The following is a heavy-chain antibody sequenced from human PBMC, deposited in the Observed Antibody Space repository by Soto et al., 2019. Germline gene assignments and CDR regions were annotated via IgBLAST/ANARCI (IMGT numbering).Heavy chain of an antibody. CDR3: ARLRYCSGGHCYSDY. J-gene: IGHJ4*02. V-gene: IGHV5-51*01. CDR1: GYTFTNYW. CDR2: IYPGDSDT. D-gene: IGHD2-15*01. Sequence: GESLKISCKGSGYTFTNYWIGWVRQMPGKGPEWMGIIYPGDSDTKYNPSFQGQVTISADKSISTAYLQWSSLKASDTAMYYCARLRYCSGGHCYSDYWGQGALVTVSS.